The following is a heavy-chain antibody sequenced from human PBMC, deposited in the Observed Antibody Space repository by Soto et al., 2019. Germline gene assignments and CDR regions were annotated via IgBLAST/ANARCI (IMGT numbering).Heavy chain of an antibody. J-gene: IGHJ4*02. Sequence: NPSETLSLTCAVSGGSISSGGYSWSWIRQPPGKGLEWIGYIYHSGSPYYNPSLKSRVTISVDRSKNQFSLKLSSVTAADTAVYYCARDRDSSGYYSGLDYWGQGILVTVSS. CDR1: GGSISSGGYS. CDR3: ARDRDSSGYYSGLDY. D-gene: IGHD3-22*01. CDR2: IYHSGSP. V-gene: IGHV4-30-2*01.